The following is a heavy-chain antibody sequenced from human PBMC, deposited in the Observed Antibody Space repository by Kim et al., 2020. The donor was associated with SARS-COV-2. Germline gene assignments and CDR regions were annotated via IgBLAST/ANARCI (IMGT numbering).Heavy chain of an antibody. CDR2: ISSRGSTI. CDR3: ARVKPQWLVSYGMDV. J-gene: IGHJ6*02. Sequence: GGSLRLSCAASGFTFSSYEMNWVRQAPGKGLEWVSYISSRGSTIYYADSVKGRFTISRDNAKNSLYLQMNSLRAEDTAVYYCARVKPQWLVSYGMDVWGQGTTVTVSS. V-gene: IGHV3-48*03. CDR1: GFTFSSYE. D-gene: IGHD6-19*01.